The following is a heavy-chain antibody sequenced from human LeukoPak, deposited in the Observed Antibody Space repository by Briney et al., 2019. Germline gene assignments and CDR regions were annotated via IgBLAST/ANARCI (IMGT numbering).Heavy chain of an antibody. CDR1: GGSISSSSYY. V-gene: IGHV4-39*01. J-gene: IGHJ4*02. D-gene: IGHD3-3*01. Sequence: SETLSLTCTVSGGSISSSSYYWGWIRQPPGKGLEWIGSIYYSGSTYYNPSLKSRVTISVDTSKNQFSLKLSSVTAADTAVYYCVGCPFYYFDYWGQGTVVTVSS. CDR3: VGCPFYYFDY. CDR2: IYYSGST.